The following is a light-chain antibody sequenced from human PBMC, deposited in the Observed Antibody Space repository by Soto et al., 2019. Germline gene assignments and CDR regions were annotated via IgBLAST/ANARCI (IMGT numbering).Light chain of an antibody. J-gene: IGKJ1*01. CDR1: QSISSN. CDR3: QQSFIAPWT. V-gene: IGKV3D-15*01. Sequence: EIVMTQSPAILSVSPGDRATLSCRANQSISSNLAWYQQKPGQAPRLLIYGATTRATGIPARFSGSGSGTDFTLTINSLQSEDSATYYCQQSFIAPWTFGQGTKVEIK. CDR2: GAT.